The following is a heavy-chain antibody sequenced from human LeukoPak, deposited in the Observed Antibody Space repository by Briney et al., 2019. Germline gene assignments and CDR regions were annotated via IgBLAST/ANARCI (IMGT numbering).Heavy chain of an antibody. D-gene: IGHD3-16*01. CDR3: AREGGGGPYYFDY. CDR2: IYYSGST. J-gene: IGHJ4*02. V-gene: IGHV4-59*11. Sequence: SETLSLTCTVSGGSISSHYWSWIRQPPGKGLEWIGHIYYSGSTNYNPSLKSRVTISVDTSKNQFSLKLSSVTAADTAVYYCAREGGGGPYYFDYWGQGTLVTVSS. CDR1: GGSISSHY.